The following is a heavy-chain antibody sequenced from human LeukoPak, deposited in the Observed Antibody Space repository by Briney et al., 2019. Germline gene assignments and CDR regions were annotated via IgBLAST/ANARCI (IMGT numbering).Heavy chain of an antibody. CDR2: IRSKANSYAT. D-gene: IGHD6-25*01. Sequence: GGSLRLSCAASGFTFSGSAMHWVRQASGKGLEWVGRIRSKANSYATAYAASVKGRFTISRDDSKNTAYLQMNSLKTEDTAVYYCTGRWRETGSAAYVDYWGQGTLVTVSS. V-gene: IGHV3-73*01. J-gene: IGHJ4*02. CDR1: GFTFSGSA. CDR3: TGRWRETGSAAYVDY.